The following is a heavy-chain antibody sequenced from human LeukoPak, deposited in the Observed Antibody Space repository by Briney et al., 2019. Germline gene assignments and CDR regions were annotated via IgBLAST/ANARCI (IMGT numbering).Heavy chain of an antibody. J-gene: IGHJ4*02. V-gene: IGHV3-7*01. CDR2: IKQDGSEK. D-gene: IGHD3-10*01. Sequence: GGSLRLSCAASGFTFSSYWMSWVRQAPGKGLEWVANIKQDGSEKYYVDSVKGRFTISRDNAKNSLYLQMNSLRAEDTAVYYCARAHMVRGAAYYCHYWGQGTLVTVSS. CDR3: ARAHMVRGAAYYCHY. CDR1: GFTFSSYW.